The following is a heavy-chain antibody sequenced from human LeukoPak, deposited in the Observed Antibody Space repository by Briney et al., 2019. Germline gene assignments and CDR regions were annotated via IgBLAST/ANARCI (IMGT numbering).Heavy chain of an antibody. CDR2: ISYDGSNK. D-gene: IGHD5-18*01. Sequence: PGGSLRLSCAASGFTFSSYAMHWVRQAPGKGLEWVAVISYDGSNKYYADSVKGRFTISRHNSKNTLYLQMNSLRAEDTAVYYCASAGGYSYGYPFDYWGQGTLVTVSS. V-gene: IGHV3-30-3*01. CDR3: ASAGGYSYGYPFDY. J-gene: IGHJ4*02. CDR1: GFTFSSYA.